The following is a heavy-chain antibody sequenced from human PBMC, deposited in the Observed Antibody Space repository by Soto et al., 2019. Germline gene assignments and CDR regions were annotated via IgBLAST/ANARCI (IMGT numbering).Heavy chain of an antibody. V-gene: IGHV1-69*05. CDR1: GGTFSSYA. CDR3: ARGRYCSSTSCDLRLSIRTGYYNSGMDV. CDR2: IIPIFGRA. J-gene: IGHJ6*02. Sequence: SVKVSCQASGGTFSSYAISWVRQAPGQGLEWMGGIIPIFGRANYAQKFQGRVTMTRNTALSTAYTELSSLRSEGTAVYYCARGRYCSSTSCDLRLSIRTGYYNSGMDVGGQGATVTVSS. D-gene: IGHD2-2*01.